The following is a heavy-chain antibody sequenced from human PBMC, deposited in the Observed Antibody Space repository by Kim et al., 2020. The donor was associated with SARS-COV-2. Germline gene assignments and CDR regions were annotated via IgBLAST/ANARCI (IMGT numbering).Heavy chain of an antibody. V-gene: IGHV4-4*02. CDR1: GASISSFIW. CDR3: ARGHGYTSNTPQNWFYP. D-gene: IGHD5-12*01. CDR2: IYHTGST. J-gene: IGHJ5*02. Sequence: SETLYLTCAVSGASISSFIWWTWVRQPPGKGLEWIGEIYHTGSTNYNPSLKTRVTISVDKSKNLFSLNLSSVTAADTAVYYCARGHGYTSNTPQNWFYPWGQGSLVTVSS.